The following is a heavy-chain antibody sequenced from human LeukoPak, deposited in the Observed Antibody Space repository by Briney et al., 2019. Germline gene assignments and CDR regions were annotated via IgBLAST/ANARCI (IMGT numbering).Heavy chain of an antibody. J-gene: IGHJ4*02. V-gene: IGHV1-2*02. CDR3: ARSSKQQLVPLFDY. CDR2: INPNSGGT. Sequence: ASVKVSCKASGYTFTGYYMHWVRQAPGQGLEWMGWINPNSGGTNYAQKFQGRVPMTRDTSISTAYMELSRLRSDDTAVYYCARSSKQQLVPLFDYWGQGTLVTVSS. D-gene: IGHD6-13*01. CDR1: GYTFTGYY.